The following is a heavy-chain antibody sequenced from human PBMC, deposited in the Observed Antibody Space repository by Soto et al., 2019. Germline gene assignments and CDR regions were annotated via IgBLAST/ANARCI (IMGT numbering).Heavy chain of an antibody. CDR3: ARGRYDYVWGSPFDY. V-gene: IGHV1-69*01. CDR2: IIPIFGTA. J-gene: IGHJ4*02. Sequence: QVQLVQSGAEVKKPGSSVKVSCKASGGTFSSYAISWVRQAPGQGLEWMGGIIPIFGTANYAQKFQGRVKITADESTSTAYMELICLRSEVTAVYYCARGRYDYVWGSPFDYWGQGTLVTVSS. D-gene: IGHD3-16*01. CDR1: GGTFSSYA.